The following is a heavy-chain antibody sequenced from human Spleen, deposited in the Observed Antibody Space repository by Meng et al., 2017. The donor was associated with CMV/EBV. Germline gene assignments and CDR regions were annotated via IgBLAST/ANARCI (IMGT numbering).Heavy chain of an antibody. CDR1: GDGFSAYW. CDR2: IYPGDSTV. CDR3: ARRGTGFYFDY. V-gene: IGHV5-51*01. D-gene: IGHD1-1*01. Sequence: SCKGFGDGFSAYWIGWVRQTPGKGMEYMGIIYPGDSTVTYSPTFRGQVTISADRSISTAYLQWSSLKAADTAMYYCARRGTGFYFDYWGQGTLVTVSS. J-gene: IGHJ4*02.